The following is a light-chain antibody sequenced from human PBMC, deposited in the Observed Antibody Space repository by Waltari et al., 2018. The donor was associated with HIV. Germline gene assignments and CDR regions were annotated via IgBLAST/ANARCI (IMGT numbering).Light chain of an antibody. V-gene: IGKV1-39*01. CDR2: AAS. CDR1: QRISNY. J-gene: IGKJ3*01. Sequence: DIQMTQSPSSLSASVGDRVTITCRASQRISNYLNWYLQRPGKAPKLLIYAASSLPSGVPSRFSGSGSGTDFTLTISSLQPEDFATYSCQQSFSSVLTFGPGTTVDIK. CDR3: QQSFSSVLT.